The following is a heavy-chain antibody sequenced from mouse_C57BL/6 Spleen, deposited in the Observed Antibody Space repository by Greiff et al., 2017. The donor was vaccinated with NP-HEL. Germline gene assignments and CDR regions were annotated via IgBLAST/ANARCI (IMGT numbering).Heavy chain of an antibody. V-gene: IGHV5-16*01. J-gene: IGHJ2*01. CDR2: INYDGSST. CDR3: ARVGYYGSSSWYYFDD. D-gene: IGHD1-1*01. CDR1: GFTFSDYC. Sequence: EVQLVESEGGLVQPGSSMKLSCTASGFTFSDYCMAWVRQVPEQGLEWVANINYDGSSTYYLDSLKSRFIISRDNAKNILYLQLSSLKSEDTATYYCARVGYYGSSSWYYFDDWGKGTTLTVSS.